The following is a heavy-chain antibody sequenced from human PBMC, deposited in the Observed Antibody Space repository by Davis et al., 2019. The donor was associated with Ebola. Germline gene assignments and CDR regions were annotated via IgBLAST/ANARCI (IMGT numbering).Heavy chain of an antibody. CDR1: GFTFSSYS. D-gene: IGHD6-6*01. CDR3: ARELIAARRWGTYYYYGMDV. CDR2: ISSSSSYI. J-gene: IGHJ6*02. V-gene: IGHV3-21*04. Sequence: GESLKISCAASGFTFSSYSMNWVRQAPGKGLEWVSSISSSSSYIYYADSVKGRFTISRDNAKNSLYLQMNSLRAEDTAVYYCARELIAARRWGTYYYYGMDVWGQGTAVTVSS.